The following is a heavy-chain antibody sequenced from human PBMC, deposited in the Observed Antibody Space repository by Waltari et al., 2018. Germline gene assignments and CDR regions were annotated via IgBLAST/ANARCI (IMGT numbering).Heavy chain of an antibody. D-gene: IGHD5-12*01. J-gene: IGHJ3*01. CDR1: GGSITSNRHY. CDR2: LSYSGTT. V-gene: IGHV4-39*01. Sequence: QLQLQESGPGLVKPSETLSLTCSVSGGSITSNRHYWGWIRQPPGQGLEWIGTLSYSGTTYISPSLKSRVTLPRDTSRNQLSLKLGSVTATDTAVYYCAAYIGASVGTAAFDVWGQGTMVNVSS. CDR3: AAYIGASVGTAAFDV.